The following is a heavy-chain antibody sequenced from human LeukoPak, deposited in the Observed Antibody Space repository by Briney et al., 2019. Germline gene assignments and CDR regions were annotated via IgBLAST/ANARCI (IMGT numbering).Heavy chain of an antibody. D-gene: IGHD2-21*02. J-gene: IGHJ4*02. V-gene: IGHV3-48*03. Sequence: PGGSLRLSCAASGFTLSSYEINWVRQAPGKGLEWLSYIDGSTGSRGTYYADSVKGRFTVSRDNAKDLIYLQMNNLRVEDSGLYYCAREAADCGGDCYDYWGPGTLVTVSS. CDR3: AREAADCGGDCYDY. CDR2: IDGSTGSRGT. CDR1: GFTLSSYE.